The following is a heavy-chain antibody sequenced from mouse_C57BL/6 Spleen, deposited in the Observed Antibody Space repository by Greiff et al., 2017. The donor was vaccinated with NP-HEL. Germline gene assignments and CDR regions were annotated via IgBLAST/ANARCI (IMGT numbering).Heavy chain of an antibody. D-gene: IGHD3-2*01. CDR2: IYPRDGST. J-gene: IGHJ4*01. V-gene: IGHV1-85*01. CDR3: AKRERQGGGDMEY. CDR1: GYTFTSYD. Sequence: LQQSGPELVKPGASVKLSCKASGYTFTSYDINWVKQRPGQGLEWIGWIYPRDGSTKYNEKFKGKATLTVDTSSSTAYMELHSLTSEDSAVYFCAKRERQGGGDMEYWGEGKSVTVSS.